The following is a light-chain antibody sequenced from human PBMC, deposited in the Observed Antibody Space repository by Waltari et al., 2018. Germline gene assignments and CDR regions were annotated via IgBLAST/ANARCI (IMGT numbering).Light chain of an antibody. V-gene: IGLV1-40*01. Sequence: QSVLTQPPSVSGAPGQRVTISCTGSSSNIGAGYDVHWYQQLPGTAPKLLIYGNSNRPSGVPDRFAGSKAGNSACLAITGLQAEDEADYYCQSYDSSLSGSVFGGGTKLTVL. CDR3: QSYDSSLSGSV. J-gene: IGLJ2*01. CDR2: GNS. CDR1: SSNIGAGYD.